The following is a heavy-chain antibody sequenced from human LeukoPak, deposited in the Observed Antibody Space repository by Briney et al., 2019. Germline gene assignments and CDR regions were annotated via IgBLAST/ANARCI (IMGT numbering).Heavy chain of an antibody. CDR3: ARENLYYYYMDV. CDR1: GFTFSSYS. J-gene: IGHJ6*03. V-gene: IGHV3-48*04. CDR2: ISSSSSTI. Sequence: PGGSLRLSCAASGFTFSSYSMNWVRQAPGKGLEWVSYISSSSSTIYYADSVKGRFTISRDNAKNSLYLQMNSLRAEDTAVYYCARENLYYYYMDVWGKGTTVTVSS.